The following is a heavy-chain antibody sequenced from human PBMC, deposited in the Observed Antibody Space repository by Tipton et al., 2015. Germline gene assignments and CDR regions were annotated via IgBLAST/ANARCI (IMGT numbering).Heavy chain of an antibody. CDR3: AREGSSWYFGVY. J-gene: IGHJ4*02. V-gene: IGHV3-20*04. CDR1: GFTFDDYG. D-gene: IGHD6-13*01. CDR2: IDWNGGRT. Sequence: SLRLSCAASGFTFDDYGMTWVRQVPGKGLEWVAGIDWNGGRTGYADSVKGQFIISRDNAQNSLFLQMNSLTAEDTAFYYCAREGSSWYFGVYWGQGTLVSVSS.